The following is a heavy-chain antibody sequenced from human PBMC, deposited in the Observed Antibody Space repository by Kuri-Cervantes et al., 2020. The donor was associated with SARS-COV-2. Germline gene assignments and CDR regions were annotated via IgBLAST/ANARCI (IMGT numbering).Heavy chain of an antibody. CDR3: ARDRAAARVYYSDY. V-gene: IGHV3-30-3*01. CDR2: ISYDGSNK. J-gene: IGHJ4*02. Sequence: GESLKIPCESSGFIFSDYAIDWVRQAPGKGLGWVAVISYDGSNKYYADSVKGRFTISRDNSKSTLYLQMNSLRAEDTAVYYCARDRAAARVYYSDYWDQGTLVTVSS. CDR1: GFIFSDYA. D-gene: IGHD6-13*01.